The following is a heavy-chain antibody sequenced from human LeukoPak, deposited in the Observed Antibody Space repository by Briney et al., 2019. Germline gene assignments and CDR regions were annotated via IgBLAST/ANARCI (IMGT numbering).Heavy chain of an antibody. V-gene: IGHV4-59*01. CDR2: IYYGGST. D-gene: IGHD3-22*01. CDR3: ATKKSYYDSSGNYWYFDL. Sequence: SETLSLTCTVSGVSIRNYYWSWIRQPPGKGLEWIGYIYYGGSTNYNPSLKSRVTISVDTSKNHFSLKLSSVTAADTAVYYCATKKSYYDSSGNYWYFDLWGRGTLVTVSS. CDR1: GVSIRNYY. J-gene: IGHJ2*01.